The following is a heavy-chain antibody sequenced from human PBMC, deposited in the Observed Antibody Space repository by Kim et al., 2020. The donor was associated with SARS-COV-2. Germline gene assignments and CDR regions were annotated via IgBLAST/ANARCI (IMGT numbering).Heavy chain of an antibody. CDR1: GFTFDDYA. J-gene: IGHJ5*02. V-gene: IGHV3-9*01. D-gene: IGHD3-16*01. Sequence: GGSLRLSCAASGFTFDDYAMHWVRQAPGKGLEWVSGISWNSGSIGYADSVKGRFTISRDNAKNSLYLQMNSLRAEDTALYYCAKDVVPWGDIRGNNWFDPWGQGTLVTVSS. CDR2: ISWNSGSI. CDR3: AKDVVPWGDIRGNNWFDP.